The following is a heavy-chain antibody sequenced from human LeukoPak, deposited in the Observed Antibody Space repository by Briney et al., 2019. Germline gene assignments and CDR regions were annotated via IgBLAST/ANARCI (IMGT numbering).Heavy chain of an antibody. D-gene: IGHD3-9*01. CDR2: IYSGGST. V-gene: IGHV3-53*01. J-gene: IGHJ4*02. Sequence: GGSLRLSCAASGFTVSSNYVSWVRQAPGKGLEWVSVIYSGGSTYYSDSVKGRFTISRDNSKNTLYLQMNSLRAEDTAVYYCAREDFLPGFDYWAQGTLVTVSS. CDR3: AREDFLPGFDY. CDR1: GFTVSSNY.